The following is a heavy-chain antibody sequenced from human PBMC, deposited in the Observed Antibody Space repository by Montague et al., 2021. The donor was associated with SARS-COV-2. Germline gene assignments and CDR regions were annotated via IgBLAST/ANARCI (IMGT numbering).Heavy chain of an antibody. CDR2: IYYSGST. D-gene: IGHD4-17*01. CDR1: GGSISSYY. CDR3: ARDIGGSTVTTGGFDY. Sequence: SETLSLTCTVSGGSISSYYWSWIRQPPGKGLEWIGYIYYSGSTYYNPSLKSRVTISVDTSKNQFSLKLSSVTAADTAVYYCARDIGGSTVTTGGFDYWGQGTLVTVSS. V-gene: IGHV4-59*12. J-gene: IGHJ4*02.